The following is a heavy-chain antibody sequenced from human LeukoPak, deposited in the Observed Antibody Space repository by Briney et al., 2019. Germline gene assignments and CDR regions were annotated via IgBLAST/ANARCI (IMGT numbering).Heavy chain of an antibody. Sequence: SETLSLTCAVYGGSFSGYYWSWIRQPPGKGLEWIGEINHSGSTNYNPSPKSRVTISVDTSKIQFSLKLSSVTAADTAVYYCARGGEGNYGSGRRGPVIDYWGQGTLVTVSS. V-gene: IGHV4-34*01. D-gene: IGHD3-10*01. CDR1: GGSFSGYY. CDR2: INHSGST. J-gene: IGHJ4*02. CDR3: ARGGEGNYGSGRRGPVIDY.